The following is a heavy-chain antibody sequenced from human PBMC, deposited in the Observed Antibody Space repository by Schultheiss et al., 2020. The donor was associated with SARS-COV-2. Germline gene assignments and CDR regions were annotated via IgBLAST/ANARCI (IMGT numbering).Heavy chain of an antibody. J-gene: IGHJ4*02. V-gene: IGHV3-33*01. CDR2: IWYDGSNK. Sequence: GESLKISCAASGFTFSSYGMHWVLQAPGKGLEWVAVIWYDGSNKYYADSVKGRFTISRDNSKNTLYLQMNSLRAEDTAVYYCARGGRWLEISRGYFDYWGQGTLVTVSS. D-gene: IGHD5-24*01. CDR3: ARGGRWLEISRGYFDY. CDR1: GFTFSSYG.